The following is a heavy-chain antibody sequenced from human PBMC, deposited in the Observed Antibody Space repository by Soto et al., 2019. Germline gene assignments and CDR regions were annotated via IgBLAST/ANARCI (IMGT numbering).Heavy chain of an antibody. J-gene: IGHJ6*02. CDR1: GGTFSNYA. V-gene: IGHV1-69*01. CDR3: ARVVILVPTASTHYYYHMDV. D-gene: IGHD2-2*01. Sequence: QVQLVQSGAEVRKPGSSVTVSCKASGGTFSNYAISWVRQAPGQGLEWMGGIIPIVGTGSYAQKFQGRVTITADEPTTTAYMELTSLRFEDTAVYYCARVVILVPTASTHYYYHMDVWGPGTTVTVSS. CDR2: IIPIVGTG.